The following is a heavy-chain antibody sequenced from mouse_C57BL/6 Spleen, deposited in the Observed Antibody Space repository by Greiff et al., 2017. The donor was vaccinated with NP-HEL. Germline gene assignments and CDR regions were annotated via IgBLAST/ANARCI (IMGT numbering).Heavy chain of an antibody. CDR2: IRSKSNNYAT. Sequence: EVMLVESGGGLVQPKGSLKLSCAASGFSFNTYAMNWVRQAPGKGLEWVARIRSKSNNYATYYADSVKDRFTISRDDSESMLYLQMNNLKTEDTAMYYCVREDFVTTVVGYFDYWGQGTTLTVSS. D-gene: IGHD1-1*01. V-gene: IGHV10-1*01. CDR1: GFSFNTYA. J-gene: IGHJ2*01. CDR3: VREDFVTTVVGYFDY.